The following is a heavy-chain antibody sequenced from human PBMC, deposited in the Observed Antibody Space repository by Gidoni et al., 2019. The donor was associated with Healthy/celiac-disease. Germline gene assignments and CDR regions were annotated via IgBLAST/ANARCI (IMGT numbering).Heavy chain of an antibody. Sequence: QVQLVESGGGVVQPGRSLRLSCAASGFPFSSYAMHWVRQAPGKGLEWVAVISYDGSNKYYADYVKGRFTISRDNSKNTLYLQMNSLRAEDTAVYYCARDAVADDYGDYVLVNGMDVWGQGTTVTVSS. J-gene: IGHJ6*02. CDR1: GFPFSSYA. D-gene: IGHD4-17*01. CDR3: ARDAVADDYGDYVLVNGMDV. V-gene: IGHV3-30*04. CDR2: ISYDGSNK.